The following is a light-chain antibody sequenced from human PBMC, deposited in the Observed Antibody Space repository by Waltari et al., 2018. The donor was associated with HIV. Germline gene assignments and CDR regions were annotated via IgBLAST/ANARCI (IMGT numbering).Light chain of an antibody. J-gene: IGKJ4*01. CDR1: QGISSY. Sequence: DIQLTQSTYFLSASVGNRVTITCRASQGISSYLAWYQQKPGKAPKLLNYGASTLQSGVPARFSGRGSGTEFTRTISSRQPEDFATYYCQQLNSFPLTFGGGTKVEIK. CDR3: QQLNSFPLT. V-gene: IGKV1-9*01. CDR2: GAS.